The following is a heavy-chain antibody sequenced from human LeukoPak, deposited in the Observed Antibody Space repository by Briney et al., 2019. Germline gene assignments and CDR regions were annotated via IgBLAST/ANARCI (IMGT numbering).Heavy chain of an antibody. CDR1: GFTFSSYA. J-gene: IGHJ4*02. CDR3: AKGPSGYDFSSGY. V-gene: IGHV3-30*14. CDR2: ISYDGSNK. Sequence: GGSLRLSCAASGFTFSSYAMHWVRQAPGKGLEWVAVISYDGSNKYYADSVKGRFTISRDNSKNTLYLQMNSLRAEDTAVYYCAKGPSGYDFSSGYWGQGTLVTVSS. D-gene: IGHD5-12*01.